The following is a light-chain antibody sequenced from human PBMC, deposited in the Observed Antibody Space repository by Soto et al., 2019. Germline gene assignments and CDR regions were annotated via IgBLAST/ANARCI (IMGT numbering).Light chain of an antibody. CDR3: LQYGGSPRT. V-gene: IGKV3-15*01. J-gene: IGKJ1*01. Sequence: EIVMTQSPATLSVSPGERATLSCRASQSVSSNLAWYQQKPGQAPRLLIYHASTRATGIPARFSGSGSGTDFTLTISRLEPEDFAVYYCLQYGGSPRTFGQGTKVEIK. CDR2: HAS. CDR1: QSVSSN.